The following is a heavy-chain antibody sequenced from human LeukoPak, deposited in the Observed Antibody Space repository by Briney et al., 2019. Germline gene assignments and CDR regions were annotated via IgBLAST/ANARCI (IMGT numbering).Heavy chain of an antibody. CDR2: INIYTGNP. CDR1: GYTFTRYS. Sequence: GASVKVSCKASGYTFTRYSINWVRQAPGQGLEWMGWINIYTGNPTYAQGFTGRFVFSLDTSVSTAYLQISSLKAEDTAVYYCAKSGRRGYSYGYRFKYYYDYWGQGTLVTVSS. CDR3: AKSGRRGYSYGYRFKYYYDY. J-gene: IGHJ4*02. D-gene: IGHD5-18*01. V-gene: IGHV7-4-1*02.